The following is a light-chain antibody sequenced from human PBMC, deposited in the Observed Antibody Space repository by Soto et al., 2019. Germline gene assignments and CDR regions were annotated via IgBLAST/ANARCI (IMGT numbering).Light chain of an antibody. CDR1: QSISSW. CDR3: QQYESYPYT. V-gene: IGKV1-5*03. Sequence: DIQMTQSPPTLSASVGDRVTITCRASQSISSWLAWYQQKPGKAPKLLIYKASTLEGGVPSRFSGSGSGTEFTLTITSLQSDDFATFYCQQYESYPYTFGQGTKLEIK. CDR2: KAS. J-gene: IGKJ2*01.